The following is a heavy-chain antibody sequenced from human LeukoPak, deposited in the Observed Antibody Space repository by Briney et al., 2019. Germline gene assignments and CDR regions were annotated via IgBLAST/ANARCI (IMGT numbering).Heavy chain of an antibody. J-gene: IGHJ5*02. CDR1: GVSISPYF. D-gene: IGHD3-10*01. CDR2: ISYSGST. V-gene: IGHV4-59*01. CDR3: ARDDYRGVTNFDP. Sequence: SETLSLTCXVSGVSISPYFWSWIRQPPGKGLEWIGYISYSGSTNYNPSLKSRVTISVDTSKNQFSLQLSSVTAADTAVYYCARDDYRGVTNFDPWGQGTLVTVSS.